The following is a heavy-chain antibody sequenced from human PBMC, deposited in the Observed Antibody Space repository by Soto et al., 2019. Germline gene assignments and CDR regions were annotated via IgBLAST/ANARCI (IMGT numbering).Heavy chain of an antibody. CDR3: ARETYYDFWSGYLGGMDV. Sequence: SETLSLTCAVYGGSFSGYYWSWIRQPPGKGLEWIGEINHSGSTNYNPSLKSRVTISVDTSKNQFSLKLSSVTAADTAVYYCARETYYDFWSGYLGGMDVWGQGTTVTVSS. J-gene: IGHJ6*02. CDR2: INHSGST. V-gene: IGHV4-34*01. CDR1: GGSFSGYY. D-gene: IGHD3-3*01.